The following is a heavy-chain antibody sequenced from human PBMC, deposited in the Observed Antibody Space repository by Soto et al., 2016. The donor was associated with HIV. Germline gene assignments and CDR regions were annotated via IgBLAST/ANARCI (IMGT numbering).Heavy chain of an antibody. Sequence: EVRLVESGGDLVQPGGSLRLSCAASGFNVRNNYMSWVRQPPGKGLEWVSIIYNDGTTYYADAVKDRFIISRDNSKNTLFLQMNNVRAEDTAVYYCTRLITQYSFDYWGQGAPCHRL. V-gene: IGHV3-66*04. J-gene: IGHJ4*02. D-gene: IGHD3-22*01. CDR3: TRLITQYSFDY. CDR2: IYNDGTT. CDR1: GFNVRNNY.